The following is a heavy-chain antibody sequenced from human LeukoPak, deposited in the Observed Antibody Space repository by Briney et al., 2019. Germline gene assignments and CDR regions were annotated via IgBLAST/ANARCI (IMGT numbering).Heavy chain of an antibody. J-gene: IGHJ5*02. D-gene: IGHD3-22*01. V-gene: IGHV1-2*04. CDR3: ARGEHYYDSSGPPGDWFDP. CDR1: GYTFTGYY. Sequence: ASVKVSCKASGYTFTGYYMHWVRQAPGQGLEWMGWINPNSGGTNYAQKFQGWVTMTTDTSTSTAYMELRSLRSDDTAVYYCARGEHYYDSSGPPGDWFDPWGQGTLVTVSS. CDR2: INPNSGGT.